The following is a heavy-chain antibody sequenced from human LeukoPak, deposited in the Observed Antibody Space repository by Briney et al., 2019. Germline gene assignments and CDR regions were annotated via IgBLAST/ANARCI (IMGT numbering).Heavy chain of an antibody. V-gene: IGHV4-34*01. CDR2: INHSGST. CDR3: ARGKGSMVRGVFNWFDP. CDR1: GGSFSGYY. J-gene: IGHJ5*02. D-gene: IGHD3-10*01. Sequence: SETLSLTCAVYGGSFSGYYLRWIRQPPGKGLEWIGEINHSGSTNYNPSLKSRVTISVDTSKNQFSLKLSSVAAADTAVYYCARGKGSMVRGVFNWFDPWGQGTLVTVSS.